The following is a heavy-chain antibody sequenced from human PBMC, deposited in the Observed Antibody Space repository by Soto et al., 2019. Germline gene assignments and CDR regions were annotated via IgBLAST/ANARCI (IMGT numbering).Heavy chain of an antibody. Sequence: EVRLLESGGGLVQPGGSLRLSCAASGFPFSTSAMNWVRQSPGKGLEWISLISASSDVAYYAESVKGRFTSSRDNSKNVLYLEMKRLRVEDTAVYYCAKYSGSFPVFNGLSVWGQWITVIVSS. CDR2: ISASSDVA. J-gene: IGHJ6*02. V-gene: IGHV3-23*01. CDR3: AKYSGSFPVFNGLSV. D-gene: IGHD1-26*01. CDR1: GFPFSTSA.